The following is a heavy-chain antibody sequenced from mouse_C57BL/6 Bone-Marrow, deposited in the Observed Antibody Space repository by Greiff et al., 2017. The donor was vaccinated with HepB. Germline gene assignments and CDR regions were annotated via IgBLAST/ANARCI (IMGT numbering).Heavy chain of an antibody. CDR2: IDPNSGGT. V-gene: IGHV1-72*01. CDR1: GYTFTSYW. J-gene: IGHJ4*01. CDR3: ASIITTVVAGDAMDY. D-gene: IGHD1-1*01. Sequence: VQLQQSGAELVKPGASVKLSCKASGYTFTSYWMHWVKQRPGRGLEWIGRIDPNSGGTKYNEKFKSKATLTVDKPSSTAYMQLSSLTSEDSAVYYCASIITTVVAGDAMDYWGQGTSVTVSS.